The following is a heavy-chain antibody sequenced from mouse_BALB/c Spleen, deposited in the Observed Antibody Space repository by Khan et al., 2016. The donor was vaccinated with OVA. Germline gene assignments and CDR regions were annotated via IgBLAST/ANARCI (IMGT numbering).Heavy chain of an antibody. V-gene: IGHV5-9-3*01. CDR3: ARSPYGNFAY. CDR1: GFTFSTYA. Sequence: EVELVESGGGLVKPGGSLKLSCAASGFTFSTYAMSWVRQTPEKRLEWVATISSDGDYTYFPDNVTGRFTLSRDNAKNTLCLQMTSLRSEDTAMYYCARSPYGNFAYWGQGTLVTVSA. CDR2: ISSDGDYT. D-gene: IGHD2-1*01. J-gene: IGHJ3*01.